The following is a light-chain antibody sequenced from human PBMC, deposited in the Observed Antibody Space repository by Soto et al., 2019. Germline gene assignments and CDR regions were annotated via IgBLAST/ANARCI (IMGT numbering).Light chain of an antibody. J-gene: IGLJ1*01. V-gene: IGLV2-14*01. Sequence: QSVLTQPASVSGSPGQSIAISCTGTSSDVGGYNYVSWYQQHPGKAPKLLINDVSNRPSGVSSRLSGSKSGNTASLTISGLQAEDEADYYCSSYTISSTYVFGTGTKLTVL. CDR3: SSYTISSTYV. CDR2: DVS. CDR1: SSDVGGYNY.